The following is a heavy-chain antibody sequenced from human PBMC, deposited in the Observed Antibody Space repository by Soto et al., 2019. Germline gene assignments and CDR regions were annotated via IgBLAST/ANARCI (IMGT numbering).Heavy chain of an antibody. J-gene: IGHJ5*02. CDR3: VRTAREGAVAPHWFDR. Sequence: SETLSLTCTVSGASIRSTDYYWSWIRKAPGKGLEWIGYVYYTGSTYYNPSLMSRLTISVDTSKNQFSLKLTSVTAAETAVYYCVRTAREGAVAPHWFDRWGQGTQVTVSS. D-gene: IGHD2-21*02. CDR2: VYYTGST. V-gene: IGHV4-30-4*01. CDR1: GASIRSTDYY.